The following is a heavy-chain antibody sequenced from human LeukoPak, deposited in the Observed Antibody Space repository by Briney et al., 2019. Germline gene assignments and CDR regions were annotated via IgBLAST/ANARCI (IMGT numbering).Heavy chain of an antibody. V-gene: IGHV4-30-4*08. D-gene: IGHD3-22*01. J-gene: IGHJ4*02. CDR3: ARCPFSGYYPFDY. CDR2: IYYSGST. CDR1: GGSISSGDYY. Sequence: SETLSLTCTVSGGSISSGDYYWGWIRQPPGKGLEWIGYIYYSGSTYYNPSLKCPVTISVDTSNNQFSLKLSSVTAADTAVYYCARCPFSGYYPFDYWGQGTLVTVSS.